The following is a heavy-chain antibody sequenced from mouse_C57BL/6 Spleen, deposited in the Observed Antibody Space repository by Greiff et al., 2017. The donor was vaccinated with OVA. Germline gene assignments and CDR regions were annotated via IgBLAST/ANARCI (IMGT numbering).Heavy chain of an antibody. V-gene: IGHV1-50*01. J-gene: IGHJ4*01. CDR2: IDPSDSYT. CDR1: GYTFTSYW. CDR3: ARGFSYYAMDY. Sequence: QVQLQQPGAELVKPGASVKLSCKASGYTFTSYWMQWVKQRPGQGLEWIGEIDPSDSYTNYNQKFKGKATLTVDTSSSTAYMQLSSLTSEDSAVYYCARGFSYYAMDYWGQGTSVTVSS.